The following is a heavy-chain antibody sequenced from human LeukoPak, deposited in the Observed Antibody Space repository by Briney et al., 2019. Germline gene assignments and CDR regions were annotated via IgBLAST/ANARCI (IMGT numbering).Heavy chain of an antibody. V-gene: IGHV1-2*04. D-gene: IGHD3-10*01. Sequence: GASVKVSCKASGYTFTGYYMHWVRQAPGQGLEWMGWINPNSGGTNYAQKFQGWVTMTRDTSISTAYMELSRLRSDDTAVYYCARAAYYYGSGSYSPLGYWGQGTLVTVSS. CDR2: INPNSGGT. J-gene: IGHJ4*02. CDR1: GYTFTGYY. CDR3: ARAAYYYGSGSYSPLGY.